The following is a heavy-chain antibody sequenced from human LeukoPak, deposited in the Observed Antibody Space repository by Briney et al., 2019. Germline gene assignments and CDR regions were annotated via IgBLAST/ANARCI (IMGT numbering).Heavy chain of an antibody. CDR1: GVSFSGYY. CDR3: ARAGSGSYQNYYYYYMDV. CDR2: INHSGST. D-gene: IGHD3-10*01. J-gene: IGHJ6*03. Sequence: SETLSLTCAVYGVSFSGYYWSWIRQHPGKGLEWIGEINHSGSTNYNPSLKSRVTISVDTSKNQFSLKLSSVTAADTAVYYCARAGSGSYQNYYYYYMDVWGKGTTVTISS. V-gene: IGHV4-34*01.